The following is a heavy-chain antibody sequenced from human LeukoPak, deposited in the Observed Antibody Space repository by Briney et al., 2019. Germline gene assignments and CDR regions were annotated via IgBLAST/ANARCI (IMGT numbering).Heavy chain of an antibody. Sequence: GGSLRLSCAASGFTFSSYWMSWVRQAPGKGLEWVANIKQDGSEKYYVDSVKGRFTISRDNAKNSLYLQMNSLRAEDTAVYYCARDEVIVEHCSGGSSYYYYYYYMDVWGKGTTVTVSS. J-gene: IGHJ6*03. CDR1: GFTFSSYW. V-gene: IGHV3-7*01. D-gene: IGHD2-15*01. CDR3: ARDEVIVEHCSGGSSYYYYYYYMDV. CDR2: IKQDGSEK.